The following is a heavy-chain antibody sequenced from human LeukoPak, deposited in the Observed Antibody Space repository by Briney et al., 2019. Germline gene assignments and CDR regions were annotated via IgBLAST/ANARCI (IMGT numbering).Heavy chain of an antibody. CDR1: GFTFSKYW. CDR2: INTDGTVT. V-gene: IGHV3-74*01. D-gene: IGHD6-19*01. Sequence: GSLRLSCAASGFTFSKYWMLWVRQAPGKGLESLSRINTDGTVTTYADSVKGRFTVSRDNADNTMFLQMNSVRDEDTAVYYCATKQWLAPPPDSWGQGTPVTVSS. J-gene: IGHJ4*02. CDR3: ATKQWLAPPPDS.